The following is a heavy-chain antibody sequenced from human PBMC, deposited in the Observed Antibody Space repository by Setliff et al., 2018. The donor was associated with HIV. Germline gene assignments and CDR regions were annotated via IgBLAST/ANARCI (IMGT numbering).Heavy chain of an antibody. CDR3: AKGVAGLQYYYYYMDV. D-gene: IGHD6-19*01. CDR1: GGSFSGYY. CDR2: ITHSGST. V-gene: IGHV4-34*01. Sequence: PSETLSLTCPVYGGSFSGYYWTWIRQPPGKGLEWIGEITHSGSTNYNPSLETRVTISVDTSKNQFSLKLSSVTAADTAVYYCAKGVAGLQYYYYYMDVWGKGTTVTVSS. J-gene: IGHJ6*03.